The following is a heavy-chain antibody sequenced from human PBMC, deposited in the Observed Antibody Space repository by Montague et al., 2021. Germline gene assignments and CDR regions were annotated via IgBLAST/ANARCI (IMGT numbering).Heavy chain of an antibody. CDR1: GFIFNNYV. J-gene: IGHJ4*02. V-gene: IGHV3-9*01. Sequence: SLRLSCAASGFIFNNYVMNWVRQAPGKGLERVSGINGNSINIDYAASVKGRFTISRDNAKNSLYLQMNSLRAEDTAFYYCVKDTRDYYPDFWGQGILVTVSS. CDR2: INGNSINI. CDR3: VKDTRDYYPDF. D-gene: IGHD3-3*01.